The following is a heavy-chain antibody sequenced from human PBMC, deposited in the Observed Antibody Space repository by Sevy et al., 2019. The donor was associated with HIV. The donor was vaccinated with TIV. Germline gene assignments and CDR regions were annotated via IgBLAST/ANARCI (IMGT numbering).Heavy chain of an antibody. V-gene: IGHV3-9*01. D-gene: IGHD6-19*01. J-gene: IGHJ1*01. CDR2: ISWNSAVI. CDR1: GFSFDDYA. Sequence: GGSLRLSCAASGFSFDDYAMHWVRQAPGKGLEWVSGISWNSAVIGYADSVKVRYTITRDNAKNTLYLQINSLKPEDTAFNYGAKVGGSGSGPSAEYFHHWGQGTLVTVSS. CDR3: AKVGGSGSGPSAEYFHH.